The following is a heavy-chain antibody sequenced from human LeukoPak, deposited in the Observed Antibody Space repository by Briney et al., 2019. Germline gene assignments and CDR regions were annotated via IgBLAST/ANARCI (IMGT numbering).Heavy chain of an antibody. J-gene: IGHJ4*02. V-gene: IGHV3-43*01. CDR3: AKELDTMFFDY. Sequence: GGSLRLSCATSGFNFYRYTIHWVRQAPGKGLEWVSLAGWAGGTTYYSDSVRGRFTISRDSGKNSVYLQMNSLTTDDTAFYFCAKELDTMFFDYWGQGALVTVSS. CDR2: AGWAGGTT. D-gene: IGHD5-18*01. CDR1: GFNFYRYT.